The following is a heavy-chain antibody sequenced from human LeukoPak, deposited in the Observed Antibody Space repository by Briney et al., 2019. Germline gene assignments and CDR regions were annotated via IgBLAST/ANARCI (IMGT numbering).Heavy chain of an antibody. CDR1: GFTFDDYA. D-gene: IGHD6-19*01. CDR3: AKAYSSGWYGDFDY. J-gene: IGHJ4*02. Sequence: PGRSLRLSCAASGFTFDDYAMHWVRQAPGKGLEWVSGISWDSGSVDSADSVKGRFTISRDNARNSLYLQMNSLRAEDTALYYCAKAYSSGWYGDFDYWGQGTLVTVSS. V-gene: IGHV3-9*01. CDR2: ISWDSGSV.